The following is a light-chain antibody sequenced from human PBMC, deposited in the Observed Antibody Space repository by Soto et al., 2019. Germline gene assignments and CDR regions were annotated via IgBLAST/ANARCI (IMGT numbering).Light chain of an antibody. V-gene: IGKV1-33*01. CDR2: DAS. CDR1: QDINNF. CDR3: QQYDDVPPT. J-gene: IGKJ1*01. Sequence: DIQMTQSPSSLSASVGDSVTISCQASQDINNFLNWYQQRPGKAPKLLIYDASNLQTGVLSRFSGSGAGTDFTFTITNLQPEDIAIYYCQQYDDVPPTFGQGTKVEI.